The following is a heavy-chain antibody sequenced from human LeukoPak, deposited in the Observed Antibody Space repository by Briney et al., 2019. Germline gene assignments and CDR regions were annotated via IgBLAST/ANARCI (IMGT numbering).Heavy chain of an antibody. D-gene: IGHD5-12*01. CDR2: ISGSGGST. CDR3: AKERGVDIVATGPFDY. CDR1: GFTFSSYA. Sequence: PGGSLRLSCAASGFTFSSYAMSWVRQAPGKGLEWVSAISGSGGSTYYADSVKGRFTISRDNSKNTLYLQMNSLRAEDTAVYYCAKERGVDIVATGPFDYWGQGTLVTVSS. J-gene: IGHJ4*02. V-gene: IGHV3-23*01.